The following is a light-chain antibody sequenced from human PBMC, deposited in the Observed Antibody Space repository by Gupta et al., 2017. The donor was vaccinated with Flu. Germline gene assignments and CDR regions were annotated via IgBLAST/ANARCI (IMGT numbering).Light chain of an antibody. V-gene: IGLV3-21*02. CDR2: DDR. J-gene: IGLJ3*02. Sequence: GGNNMGSKSVHWYQEKPDQAPVLVVYDDRDRPSWIPERFSGSNSGNTATLTISRVEAGDEADYYCQVWDSNSDHWVFGGGTNLTVL. CDR3: QVWDSNSDHWV. CDR1: NMGSKS.